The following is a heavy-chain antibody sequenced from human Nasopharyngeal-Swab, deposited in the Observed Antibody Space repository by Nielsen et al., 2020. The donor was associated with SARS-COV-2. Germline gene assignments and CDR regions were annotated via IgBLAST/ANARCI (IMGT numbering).Heavy chain of an antibody. CDR1: GFTFDDYT. V-gene: IGHV3-43*01. CDR2: ISWDGGST. CDR3: AKFGGPDYGDHYYFDY. Sequence: GGSLRLSCAASGFTFDDYTMHWVRQAPGKGLEWVSLISWDGGSTYYADSVKGRFTISRDNSKNSLYLQMNSLRAEDTAVYYCAKFGGPDYGDHYYFDYWGQGTLVTVSS. D-gene: IGHD4-17*01. J-gene: IGHJ4*02.